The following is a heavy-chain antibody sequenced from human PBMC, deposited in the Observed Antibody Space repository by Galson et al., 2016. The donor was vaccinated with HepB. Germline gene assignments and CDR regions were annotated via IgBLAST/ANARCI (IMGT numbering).Heavy chain of an antibody. CDR1: GFIFSDYY. CDR3: ARGKGRSFLDH. CDR2: ISSRGATI. V-gene: IGHV3-11*01. Sequence: SLRLSCAASGFIFSDYYMSWIRQTPGKGLEWLAPISSRGATIYYPDSLKGRFTISRDNAKNSLYLQMNSLRAEDTAVYYCARGKGRSFLDHWGQGAQVTVSS. D-gene: IGHD3-10*01. J-gene: IGHJ4*02.